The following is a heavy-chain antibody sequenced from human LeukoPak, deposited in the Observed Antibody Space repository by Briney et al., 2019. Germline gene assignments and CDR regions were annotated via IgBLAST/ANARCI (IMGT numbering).Heavy chain of an antibody. CDR3: ARDRMDTGTYFDY. D-gene: IGHD5-18*01. CDR2: INPGGGSS. J-gene: IGHJ4*02. CDR1: GYTFTSYY. Sequence: GASVRVSCKASGYTFTSYYMHWVRQAPGQGLEWMGIINPGGGSSSSAQKFQGRVTMTRDTSTSTVDMELRSLRSDDTAMYYCARDRMDTGTYFDYWGQGTLVTVSS. V-gene: IGHV1-46*01.